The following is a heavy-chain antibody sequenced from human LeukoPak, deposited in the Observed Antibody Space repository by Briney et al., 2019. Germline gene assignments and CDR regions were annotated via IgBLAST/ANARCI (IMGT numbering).Heavy chain of an antibody. CDR3: ARDDLWFGELRFDY. D-gene: IGHD3-10*01. Sequence: VASVKVSCKASGYTFTSYGISWVRQAPGQGLEWMGWISAYNGNTNYAQKLQGRVTMTTDTSTSTAYMELRSLRSDDTAVYYCARDDLWFGELRFDYWGQGTLVTVSS. V-gene: IGHV1-18*01. J-gene: IGHJ4*02. CDR1: GYTFTSYG. CDR2: ISAYNGNT.